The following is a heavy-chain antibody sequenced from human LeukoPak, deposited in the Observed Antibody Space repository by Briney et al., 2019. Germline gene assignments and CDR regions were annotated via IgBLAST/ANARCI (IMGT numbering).Heavy chain of an antibody. J-gene: IGHJ4*02. Sequence: ASVTVSCKASEGTFSSYAISWVRQAPGQGLEWMGGIIPIFGTANYAQKFQGRVTITTDESTSTAYMELSSLRSEDTAVYYCARGSGDSSGYYYVEDGGGFDYWGQGTLVTVSS. CDR2: IIPIFGTA. CDR3: ARGSGDSSGYYYVEDGGGFDY. V-gene: IGHV1-69*05. D-gene: IGHD3-22*01. CDR1: EGTFSSYA.